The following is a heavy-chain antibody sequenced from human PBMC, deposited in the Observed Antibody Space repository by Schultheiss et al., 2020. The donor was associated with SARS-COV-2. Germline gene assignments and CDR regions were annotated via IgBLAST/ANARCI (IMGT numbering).Heavy chain of an antibody. CDR2: ISAYNGNT. V-gene: IGHV1-18*01. Sequence: ASVKVSCKASGYTFTSYGISWVRQAPGQGLEWMGWISAYNGNTNYAQKLQGRVTMTTDTSTSTAYMELRSLRSDDTAVYYCARQGRASLRYNYYYYGMDVWGQGTTVTVSS. D-gene: IGHD3-9*01. J-gene: IGHJ6*02. CDR1: GYTFTSYG. CDR3: ARQGRASLRYNYYYYGMDV.